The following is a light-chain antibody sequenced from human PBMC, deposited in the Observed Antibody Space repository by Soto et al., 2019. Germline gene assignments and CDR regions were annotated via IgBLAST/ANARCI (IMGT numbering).Light chain of an antibody. V-gene: IGLV2-11*01. CDR1: SSDVGGYSY. Sequence: QSVLTQPRSVSGSPGQSVTTSCTGTSSDVGGYSYVSWYQQHPDKAPKVMIHDVSKRPSGVPDRFSGSKSGNTASLTISGLQAEDEADYYCCSYAGTFTYVFGTGTKSPS. CDR3: CSYAGTFTYV. CDR2: DVS. J-gene: IGLJ1*01.